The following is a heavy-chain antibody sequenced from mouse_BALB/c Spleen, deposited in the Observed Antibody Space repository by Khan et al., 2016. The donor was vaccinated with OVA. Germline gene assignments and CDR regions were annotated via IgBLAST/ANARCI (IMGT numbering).Heavy chain of an antibody. CDR2: ICAGGST. CDR1: GFSLTSYG. Sequence: QVQLKESGPGLVAPSQSLSITCTVSGFSLTSYGVHWVRQPPGKGLEWLGVICAGGSTTYNSALMSRLSISTDNSTSKAFLIMNSLQTEDTAMYYCARLEDIWGQGTTLTVSA. D-gene: IGHD1-3*01. V-gene: IGHV2-9*02. CDR3: ARLEDI. J-gene: IGHJ2*01.